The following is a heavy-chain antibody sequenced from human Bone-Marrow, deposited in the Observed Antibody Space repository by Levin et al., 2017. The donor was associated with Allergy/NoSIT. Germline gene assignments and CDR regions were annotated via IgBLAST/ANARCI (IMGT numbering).Heavy chain of an antibody. CDR2: ISSNGDTT. Sequence: GGSLRLSCAASGFTFNTYAMQWVRQAPGKGLEYVSGISSNGDTTYYTNSVKGRFTISRDNSKNTLYLQMGSLRGEDMAMYYCAADGGARNDFWGQGTLVTVSS. D-gene: IGHD2-21*01. V-gene: IGHV3-64*01. CDR3: AADGGARNDF. CDR1: GFTFNTYA. J-gene: IGHJ4*02.